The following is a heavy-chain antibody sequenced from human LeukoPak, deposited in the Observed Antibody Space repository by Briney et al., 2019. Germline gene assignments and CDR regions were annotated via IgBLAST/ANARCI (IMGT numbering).Heavy chain of an antibody. CDR1: GFTFSSYW. CDR3: ASLYSSGYYYFDY. D-gene: IGHD3-22*01. Sequence: WGSLRLSCAASGFTFSSYWMHWVRQAPGKGLVWVSRINSDGSSTSYADSVKGRFTISRDNAKNTLYLQMNSLRGEDAAVYYCASLYSSGYYYFDYWGQGTLVTVSS. CDR2: INSDGSST. J-gene: IGHJ4*02. V-gene: IGHV3-74*01.